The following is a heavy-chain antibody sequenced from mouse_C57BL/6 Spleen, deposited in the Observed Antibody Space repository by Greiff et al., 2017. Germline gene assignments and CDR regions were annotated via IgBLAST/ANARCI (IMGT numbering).Heavy chain of an antibody. CDR1: GYTFTSYW. CDR2: IDPSDSYT. CDR3: ARFSPWYFDV. Sequence: VQLQQPGAELVMPGASVKLSCKASGYTFTSYWMQWVKQRPGQGLEWIGEIDPSDSYTNYNQKFKGKSTLTVDKSSSTAYMQLSSLTSEDSAVYYCARFSPWYFDVWGTGTTVTVSS. J-gene: IGHJ1*03. V-gene: IGHV1-69*01.